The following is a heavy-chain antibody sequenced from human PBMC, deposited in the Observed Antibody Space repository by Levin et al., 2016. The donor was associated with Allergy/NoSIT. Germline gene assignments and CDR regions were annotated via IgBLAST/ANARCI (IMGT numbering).Heavy chain of an antibody. CDR1: GGSVSSDTYY. CDR2: VYYSGST. Sequence: GSLRLSCTVSGGSVSSDTYYWTWIRQPPGKGLEWIGYVYYSGSTNYNPSLKSRVTISVDTSKNQFSLKLSSVTAADTAVYYCARGGEGGTYGDYGGYYYYGMDVWGQGTTVTVSS. CDR3: ARGGEGGTYGDYGGYYYYGMDV. J-gene: IGHJ6*02. V-gene: IGHV4-61*01. D-gene: IGHD4-17*01.